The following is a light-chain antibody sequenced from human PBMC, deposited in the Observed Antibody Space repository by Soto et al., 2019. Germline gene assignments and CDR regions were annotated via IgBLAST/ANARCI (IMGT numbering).Light chain of an antibody. V-gene: IGKV1-9*01. CDR1: QGSSTY. Sequence: DIQLTQSPSFLSASVGDRVTITCRASQGSSTYLGWYQQKPGKAPNLLIYAASTLQDGVPSRFSGSGSGTEFTLTISSLQTEDFATYYCQQLKSYPITFGQGTRLEIK. J-gene: IGKJ5*01. CDR2: AAS. CDR3: QQLKSYPIT.